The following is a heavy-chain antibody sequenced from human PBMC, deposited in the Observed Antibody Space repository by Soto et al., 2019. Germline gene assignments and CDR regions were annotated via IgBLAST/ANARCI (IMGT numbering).Heavy chain of an antibody. Sequence: GGSLRLSCAASGFTVSSNYMSWVRQAPGKGLEWVSVIYSGGSTYYADSVKGRFTISRDNSKNTLYLQMNSLRAEDTAVYYCARDIYYVGDYDLQGMSYYYMDVWGKGTTVTVSS. J-gene: IGHJ6*03. CDR1: GFTVSSNY. CDR2: IYSGGST. CDR3: ARDIYYVGDYDLQGMSYYYMDV. D-gene: IGHD4-17*01. V-gene: IGHV3-66*01.